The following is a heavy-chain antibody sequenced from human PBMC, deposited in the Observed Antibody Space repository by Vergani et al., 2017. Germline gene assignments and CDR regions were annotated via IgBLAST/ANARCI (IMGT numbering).Heavy chain of an antibody. V-gene: IGHV2-5*02. CDR2: IYWDDDK. CDR3: AHISTYDFWSGYYTSNWFDP. Sequence: QITLKESGPTLVKPTQTLTLTCTFSGFSLSTSGVGVGWIRQPPGKALEWLALIYWDDDKRYSPSLKSRLTITKDTSKNQVVLTMTNMDPVDTATYYCAHISTYDFWSGYYTSNWFDPWGQGTLVTVSS. J-gene: IGHJ5*02. D-gene: IGHD3-3*01. CDR1: GFSLSTSGVG.